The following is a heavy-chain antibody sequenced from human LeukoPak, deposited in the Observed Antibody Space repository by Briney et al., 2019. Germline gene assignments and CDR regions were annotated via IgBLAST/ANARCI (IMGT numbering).Heavy chain of an antibody. Sequence: GGSLRLSCTASGFTVSSNYMSWVRQAPGKGLEWVSVIDSVKGRFTISRDNSKNTLYLQMNSLRAEDTAVYYCARDLSGWLQLLYYFDYWGQGTLVTVSS. D-gene: IGHD5-24*01. CDR3: ARDLSGWLQLLYYFDY. CDR2: I. J-gene: IGHJ4*02. V-gene: IGHV3-66*03. CDR1: GFTVSSNY.